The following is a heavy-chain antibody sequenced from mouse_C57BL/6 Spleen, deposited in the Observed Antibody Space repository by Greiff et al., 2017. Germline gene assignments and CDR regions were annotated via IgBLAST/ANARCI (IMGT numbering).Heavy chain of an antibody. CDR3: ARRYYDYAGYAMDY. J-gene: IGHJ4*01. V-gene: IGHV5-17*01. CDR1: GFTFSDYG. D-gene: IGHD2-4*01. Sequence: EVHLVESGGGLVKPGGSLKLSCAASGFTFSDYGMHWVRQAPEKGLEWVAYISSGSSTIYYADTVKGRFTISRDNAKNTLFLQMTSLRSEDTAMYYCARRYYDYAGYAMDYWGQGTSVTVSS. CDR2: ISSGSSTI.